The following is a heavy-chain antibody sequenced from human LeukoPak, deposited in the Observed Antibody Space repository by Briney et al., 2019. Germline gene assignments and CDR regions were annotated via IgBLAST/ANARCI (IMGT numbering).Heavy chain of an antibody. CDR2: INQDGSEK. Sequence: GGSLRLSCAASGFRFSSYWMSWVRQAPGKGLEWVANINQDGSEKYYVDSVKGRFTISRDNAKNSLYLQMNSLRAEDTAVYYCARDGHPLDLWGQGTLVTVAS. J-gene: IGHJ5*02. V-gene: IGHV3-7*01. CDR1: GFRFSSYW. CDR3: ARDGHPLDL.